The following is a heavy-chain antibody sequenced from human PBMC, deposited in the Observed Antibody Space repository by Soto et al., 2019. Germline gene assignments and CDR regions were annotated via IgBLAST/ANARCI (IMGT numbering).Heavy chain of an antibody. V-gene: IGHV3-30-3*01. J-gene: IGHJ4*02. Sequence: GGSLRLSCAASGFTFSSYAMHWVRQAPGKGLEWVAVISYDGSNKYYADSVKGRFTISRDNSKNTLYLQMNSLRAEDTAVYYCARADSHYDILTGYPARLDYWGQGTLVTVSS. CDR2: ISYDGSNK. CDR3: ARADSHYDILTGYPARLDY. CDR1: GFTFSSYA. D-gene: IGHD3-9*01.